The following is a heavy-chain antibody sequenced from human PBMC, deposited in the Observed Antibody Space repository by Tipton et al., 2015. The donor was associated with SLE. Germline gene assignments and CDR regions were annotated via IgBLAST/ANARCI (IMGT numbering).Heavy chain of an antibody. J-gene: IGHJ4*02. CDR2: VDSGGST. CDR3: ASGPPYTSSYGGGYFDF. CDR1: GGSINRSPYY. D-gene: IGHD3-16*01. Sequence: TLSLTCAVSGGSINRSPYYWAWIRQSPGKGLEWIGSVDSGGSTYSNPSLTTRVTISVDTSKKQFSLKLNSVTAADTTVYFCASGPPYTSSYGGGYFDFWGQGILVTVTS. V-gene: IGHV4-39*01.